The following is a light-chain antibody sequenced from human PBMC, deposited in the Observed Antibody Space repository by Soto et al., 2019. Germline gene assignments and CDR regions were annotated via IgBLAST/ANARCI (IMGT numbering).Light chain of an antibody. J-gene: IGKJ2*01. V-gene: IGKV3-15*01. CDR1: QSVSSN. CDR2: GAS. CDR3: QQYKNWPPYT. Sequence: EIVMTQSPATLSVSPGERATLSCRASQSVSSNLAWYQQKPGQAPRLLIYGASTRATGIPARFSGSGSWTEFTLTISSLQSEDFAVYYCQQYKNWPPYTFGQGTKLEIK.